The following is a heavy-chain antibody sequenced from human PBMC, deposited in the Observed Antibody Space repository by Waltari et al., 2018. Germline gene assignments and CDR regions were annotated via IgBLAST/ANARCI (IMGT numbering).Heavy chain of an antibody. D-gene: IGHD1-20*01. Sequence: EVQLLESGGDLVQPGGSLRLSCADSGITFSNYAINWVRLAPGTGLEWVSAITVGDDTYYADSVKGRFTISRDTSKDTVHLQMNGLRAEDTAVYYCATPFYNWDDPLHSWGQGTLVTVSS. CDR1: GITFSNYA. V-gene: IGHV3-23*01. J-gene: IGHJ4*02. CDR3: ATPFYNWDDPLHS. CDR2: ITVGDDT.